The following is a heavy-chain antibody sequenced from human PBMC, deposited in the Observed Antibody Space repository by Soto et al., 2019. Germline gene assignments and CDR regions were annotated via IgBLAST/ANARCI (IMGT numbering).Heavy chain of an antibody. J-gene: IGHJ4*02. CDR1: GFTFSSYA. D-gene: IGHD6-19*01. Sequence: QVQLVESGGGVVQPGRSLRLSCAASGFTFSSYAMHWVRQAPGKGLEWVAVISYDGSNKYYADSVKGRFTISRDNSKNTLYLQMNSLRAEDTAVYYCARDRPIAVAGTFHPGAFDYWGQGTLVTVSS. CDR3: ARDRPIAVAGTFHPGAFDY. CDR2: ISYDGSNK. V-gene: IGHV3-30-3*01.